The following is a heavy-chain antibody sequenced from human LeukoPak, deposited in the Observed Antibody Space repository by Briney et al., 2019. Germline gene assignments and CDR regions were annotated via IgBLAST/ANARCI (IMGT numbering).Heavy chain of an antibody. CDR3: AKDYYDSSGYHGSAGYFDY. D-gene: IGHD3-22*01. Sequence: GGSLRLSCTASGFSINSYGLHWVRQAPGKGLEWVAVIWYDGSNENYADSVKGRFTISRDNSKNTLYLQMNSLRAEDTAVYYCAKDYYDSSGYHGSAGYFDYWGQGALVTVSS. V-gene: IGHV3-33*06. CDR1: GFSINSYG. J-gene: IGHJ4*02. CDR2: IWYDGSNE.